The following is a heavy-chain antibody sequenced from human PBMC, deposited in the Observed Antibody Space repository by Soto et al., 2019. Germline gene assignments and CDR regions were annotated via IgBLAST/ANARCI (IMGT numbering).Heavy chain of an antibody. V-gene: IGHV3-21*01. J-gene: IGHJ3*02. CDR1: GFTFSSYG. Sequence: EVQLVESGGGLVKPGGSLRLSCAASGFTFSSYGMNWVRQAPGKGLEWVSSISRDSDYTYYADSVKGRVTISRDSAKNSLYLQMKSLRAEDTAVYYCARIGAVTMGDAIDIWGQGTMVTVSS. CDR3: ARIGAVTMGDAIDI. D-gene: IGHD4-17*01. CDR2: ISRDSDYT.